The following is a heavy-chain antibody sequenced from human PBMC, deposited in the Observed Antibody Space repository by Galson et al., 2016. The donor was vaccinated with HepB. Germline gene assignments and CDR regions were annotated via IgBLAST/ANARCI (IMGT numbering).Heavy chain of an antibody. CDR2: IKQDGSDK. D-gene: IGHD3-16*01. J-gene: IGHJ4*02. CDR3: ARALGRGAYLIDS. Sequence: SLRLSCAVSGFTFNNYAMTWVRQAPGKGLEWVANIKQDGSDKGYVDSVKGRFTISRDNAQSSLFLQMNTLRADDTAVYYCARALGRGAYLIDSWGQGTLVTVSS. V-gene: IGHV3-7*01. CDR1: GFTFNNYA.